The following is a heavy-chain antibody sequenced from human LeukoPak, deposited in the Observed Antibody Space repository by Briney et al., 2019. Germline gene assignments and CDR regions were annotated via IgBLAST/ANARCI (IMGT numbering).Heavy chain of an antibody. CDR2: INLSGST. CDR3: ARGEGYCSSTSCYYFDY. CDR1: GGSFSGYY. D-gene: IGHD2-2*01. V-gene: IGHV4-34*01. J-gene: IGHJ4*02. Sequence: PSETLSLTCAVYGGSFSGYYLSWIRQPPGKGLEGIGEINLSGSTNYHPSLKSRVTISVDTSKNQFSLKLSSVTAADTAVYYCARGEGYCSSTSCYYFDYWGQGTLVTVSS.